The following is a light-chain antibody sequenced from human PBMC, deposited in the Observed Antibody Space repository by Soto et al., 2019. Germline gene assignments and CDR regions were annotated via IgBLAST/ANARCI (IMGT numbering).Light chain of an antibody. CDR1: SSDVGGYNY. CDR3: SSYAGSYTYVV. J-gene: IGLJ2*01. CDR2: DVT. V-gene: IGLV2-11*01. Sequence: QSALTQPHSVSGSPGQSVTISCTGTSSDVGGYNYVSWYQQHPGKAPKLMIYDVTKRPSGVPDRFSGSKSGNTASLTISGLQAEDEADYYCSSYAGSYTYVVFGGGTKLTV.